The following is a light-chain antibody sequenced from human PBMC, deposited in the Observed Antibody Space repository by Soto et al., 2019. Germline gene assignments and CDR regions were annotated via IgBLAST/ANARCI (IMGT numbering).Light chain of an antibody. CDR3: QQYDSSPRT. J-gene: IGKJ1*01. V-gene: IGKV3-20*01. CDR1: QSISSSY. Sequence: EIVLTQSPGTLSLSPGERATLSCRASQSISSSYLAWYQQKPGQAPRLLIYGASSRATGIQDRFSGSGSGTDFTLTINRLEPEDFAVYYCQQYDSSPRTFGQGTKVDIK. CDR2: GAS.